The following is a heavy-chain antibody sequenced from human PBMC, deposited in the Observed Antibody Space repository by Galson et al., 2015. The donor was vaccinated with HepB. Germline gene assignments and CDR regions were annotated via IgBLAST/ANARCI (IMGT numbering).Heavy chain of an antibody. CDR3: ARLSSLSGYDSDNWFDP. D-gene: IGHD5-12*01. CDR2: ISAYNGNT. J-gene: IGHJ5*02. CDR1: GYTFTGYY. Sequence: SVKVSCKASGYTFTGYYMHWVRQAPGQGLEWMGWISAYNGNTNYAQKLQGRVTMTTDTSTSTAYMELRSLRSDDTAVYYCARLSSLSGYDSDNWFDPWGQGTLVTVSS. V-gene: IGHV1-18*04.